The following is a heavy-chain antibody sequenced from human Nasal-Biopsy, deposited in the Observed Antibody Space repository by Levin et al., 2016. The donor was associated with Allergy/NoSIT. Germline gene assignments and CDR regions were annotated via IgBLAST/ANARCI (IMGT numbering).Heavy chain of an antibody. CDR1: GYTFSNYY. CDR2: IIPVFGTT. J-gene: IGHJ5*01. V-gene: IGHV1-69*06. CDR3: ATEGCNGRSCYLSWIAP. D-gene: IGHD2-15*01. Sequence: SVKVSCKASGYTFSNYYIHWVRQAPGQGLEWMGGIIPVFGTTAYAQKFQGRLTITADKSTGTAYMELSSLRFDDTAVYYCATEGCNGRSCYLSWIAPWGQGTLVTVSS.